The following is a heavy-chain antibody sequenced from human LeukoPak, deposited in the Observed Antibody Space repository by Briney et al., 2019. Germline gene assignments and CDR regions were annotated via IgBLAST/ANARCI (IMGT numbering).Heavy chain of an antibody. CDR3: VRVLTPSRDDQIFDY. Sequence: GGSLRLSCAASGFTFSSYSMNWVRQAPGRGLEWVSYISSSSSTIYYADSVKGRFTISRDNAKNSLFLQMNSLRAEDTAVYYCVRVLTPSRDDQIFDYWGQGTLVTVSS. V-gene: IGHV3-48*01. J-gene: IGHJ4*02. CDR2: ISSSSSTI. CDR1: GFTFSSYS. D-gene: IGHD5-24*01.